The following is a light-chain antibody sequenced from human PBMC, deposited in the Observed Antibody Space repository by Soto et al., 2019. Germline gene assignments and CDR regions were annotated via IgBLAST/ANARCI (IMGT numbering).Light chain of an antibody. CDR3: QHRGNWPT. V-gene: IGKV3-11*01. CDR2: DVS. Sequence: EIVLTQSPATLSLSPGERATLSCRASQSVSNYLGWYQQKSGQAPRLLISDVSKRATGIPARFSGSGSGTDFTLTISSREPEDFAVYYCQHRGNWPTFGGGTNVEIK. J-gene: IGKJ4*01. CDR1: QSVSNY.